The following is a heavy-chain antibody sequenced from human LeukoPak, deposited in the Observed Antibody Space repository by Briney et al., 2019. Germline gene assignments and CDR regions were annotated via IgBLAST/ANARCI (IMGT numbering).Heavy chain of an antibody. CDR1: GFTFDDYA. Sequence: GRSLRLSCAASGFTFDDYAMHWVPHAPGKGLEWVSGISWSSDRTNYADSVKGRFIISRDNAKSSLYLQMNSLRPDDTALYFCAKDRAAMVPTAAILDYWGQGSLVTVSS. V-gene: IGHV3-9*01. J-gene: IGHJ4*02. CDR3: AKDRAAMVPTAAILDY. CDR2: ISWSSDRT. D-gene: IGHD2-2*01.